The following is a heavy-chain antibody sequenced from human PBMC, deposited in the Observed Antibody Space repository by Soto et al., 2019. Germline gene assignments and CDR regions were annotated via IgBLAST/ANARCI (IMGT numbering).Heavy chain of an antibody. Sequence: SETLSLTCTVYGGSFSNYYWSWIRQPPGKGLEWIGEINHSGSTNYNPSIKSRVTISVDTSKNQFSLKLSSVTAADTAVYYCAEGGKYYDSSGYYSDYFDYWGQGTLVTVSS. J-gene: IGHJ4*02. V-gene: IGHV4-34*01. CDR3: AEGGKYYDSSGYYSDYFDY. D-gene: IGHD3-22*01. CDR1: GGSFSNYY. CDR2: INHSGST.